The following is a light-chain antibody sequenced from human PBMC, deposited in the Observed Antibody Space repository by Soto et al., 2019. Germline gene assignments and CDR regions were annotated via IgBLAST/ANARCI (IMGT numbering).Light chain of an antibody. V-gene: IGLV1-47*01. CDR1: SSNIGSNY. Sequence: QAVVTQPPSASGTPGQRVTISCSGSSSNIGSNYVYWYQQLPGTAPKLLIYRNNQRPSGVPDRFSGSKSGTSASLAISGLRSEDEADYCCAAWDDSLSGLNWVFGGGTKLTVL. CDR3: AAWDDSLSGLNWV. J-gene: IGLJ3*02. CDR2: RNN.